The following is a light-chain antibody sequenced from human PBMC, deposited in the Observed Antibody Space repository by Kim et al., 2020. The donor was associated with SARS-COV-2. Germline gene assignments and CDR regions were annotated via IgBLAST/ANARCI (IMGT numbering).Light chain of an antibody. CDR3: QQYGSSPRT. V-gene: IGKV3-20*01. CDR1: QSVTSGY. Sequence: SPGERATLTCRASQSVTSGYLAWYQQKPGRSPRLLIYDTSSRATGIPDRFSGSGSGTDFTLTISRLEPEDFALYYCQQYGSSPRTFGQGTKVDIK. J-gene: IGKJ1*01. CDR2: DTS.